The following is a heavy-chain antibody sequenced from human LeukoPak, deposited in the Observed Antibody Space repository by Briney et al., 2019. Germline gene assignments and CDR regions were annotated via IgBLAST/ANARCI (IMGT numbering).Heavy chain of an antibody. D-gene: IGHD6-13*01. CDR2: IYYSGST. J-gene: IGHJ6*03. CDR1: GGSISSSSYY. V-gene: IGHV4-39*01. CDR3: ARHRYSSPYYYYYMDV. Sequence: PSETLSLTCTVSGGSISSSSYYWGWIRQPPGKGLEWIGSIYYSGSTYYNPSLKSRVTISVDTSKNQFSLKLSSVTAADTAVYYCARHRYSSPYYYYYMDVWGKGTTVTVSS.